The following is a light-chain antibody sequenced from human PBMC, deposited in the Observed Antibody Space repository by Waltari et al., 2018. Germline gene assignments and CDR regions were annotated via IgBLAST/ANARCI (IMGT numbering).Light chain of an antibody. Sequence: EIVLTQSPATLSLSPGERATLSCRASQSVSSYLAWDQQNPVQAPRLLIYDASNRATGIPARFSGSGSGTDFTLIISSLEPEDSAIYYCQQRSKRPSFGQGTKVEIK. CDR1: QSVSSY. V-gene: IGKV3-11*01. J-gene: IGKJ1*01. CDR3: QQRSKRPS. CDR2: DAS.